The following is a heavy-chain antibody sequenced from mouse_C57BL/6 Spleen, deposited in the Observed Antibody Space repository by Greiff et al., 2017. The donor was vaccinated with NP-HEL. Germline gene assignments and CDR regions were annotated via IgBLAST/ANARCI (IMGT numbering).Heavy chain of an antibody. D-gene: IGHD1-1*01. CDR2: IYPGDGDT. CDR1: GYAFSSSW. CDR3: ARLRGVTTVYYWYFDV. Sequence: QVQLKESGPELVKPGASVKISCKASGYAFSSSWMNWVKQRPGKGLEWIGRIYPGDGDTNYNGKFKGKATLTADKSSSTAYMQLSSLTSEDSAVYFCARLRGVTTVYYWYFDVWGTGTTVTVSS. V-gene: IGHV1-82*01. J-gene: IGHJ1*03.